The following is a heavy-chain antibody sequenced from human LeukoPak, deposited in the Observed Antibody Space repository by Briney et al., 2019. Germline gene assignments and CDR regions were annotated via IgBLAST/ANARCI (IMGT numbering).Heavy chain of an antibody. CDR1: GGSISSSSYY. J-gene: IGHJ3*02. CDR3: ARVWELSDAFDI. V-gene: IGHV4-39*07. CDR2: IYYSGST. Sequence: SETLSLTCTVSGGSISSSSYYWGWIRQPPGKGLEWIGSIYYSGSTPYNPSLKSRVTISVDTSKNQFSLKLSSVTAADAAVYYCARVWELSDAFDIWGQGTMVTVSS. D-gene: IGHD1-26*01.